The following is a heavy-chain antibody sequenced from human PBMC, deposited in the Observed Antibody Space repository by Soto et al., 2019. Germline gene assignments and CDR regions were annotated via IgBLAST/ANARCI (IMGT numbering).Heavy chain of an antibody. CDR3: ARDGFGRYDGSGSEAFDI. Sequence: GGSLRLSCAASVLTFSDKYMNWVRQAPGKGLEWVSVIYTSGTTYYADSVKGRFTISRDNFKNTLYLQMNSLRAEDTAMYYCARDGFGRYDGSGSEAFDIWGQGTMVTVSS. CDR1: VLTFSDKY. CDR2: IYTSGTT. V-gene: IGHV3-53*01. D-gene: IGHD3-10*01. J-gene: IGHJ3*02.